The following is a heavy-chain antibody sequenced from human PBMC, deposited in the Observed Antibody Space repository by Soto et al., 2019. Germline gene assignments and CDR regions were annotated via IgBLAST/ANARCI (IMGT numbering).Heavy chain of an antibody. D-gene: IGHD4-17*01. CDR1: GFTFSGSA. CDR2: VRTKANSYAT. J-gene: IGHJ4*02. CDR3: TRQGYGGKFDY. Sequence: EVQLVESGGGLVQPGGSLKLSCAASGFTFSGSAMHWVRQASGKGLEWVGRVRTKANSYATAYAASVKGRFTISRDDSENTAYLQMNSLKTEDTAVYYCTRQGYGGKFDYWGQGTLVTVSS. V-gene: IGHV3-73*01.